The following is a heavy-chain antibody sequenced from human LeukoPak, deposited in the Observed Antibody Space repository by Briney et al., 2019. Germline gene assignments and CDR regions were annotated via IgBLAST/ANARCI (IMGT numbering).Heavy chain of an antibody. CDR2: ISNSGSTI. Sequence: PGGSLRLSCAASGFTFSDYYMSWIRQAPGKGLEWVSYISNSGSTIYYADSVKGRFTISRDNAKNSLYLHMNSLRAEDTAVYYCGRAKEDYSGYGTYELYYYFYMDVWGKGTTVTVSS. D-gene: IGHD5-12*01. CDR3: GRAKEDYSGYGTYELYYYFYMDV. V-gene: IGHV3-11*01. CDR1: GFTFSDYY. J-gene: IGHJ6*03.